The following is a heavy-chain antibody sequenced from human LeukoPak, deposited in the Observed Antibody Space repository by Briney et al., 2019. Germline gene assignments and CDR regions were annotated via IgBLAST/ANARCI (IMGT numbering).Heavy chain of an antibody. J-gene: IGHJ4*02. CDR3: AKDRSPGYDILTGYLVDY. Sequence: TGGSLRLSCAASGFTFSSYWMHWVRQAPGKGLVWVSHINTDGSTTYYADSVKGRFTISRDNSKNTLYLQMNSLRAEDTAVYYCAKDRSPGYDILTGYLVDYWGQGTLVTVSS. V-gene: IGHV3-74*01. D-gene: IGHD3-9*01. CDR2: INTDGSTT. CDR1: GFTFSSYW.